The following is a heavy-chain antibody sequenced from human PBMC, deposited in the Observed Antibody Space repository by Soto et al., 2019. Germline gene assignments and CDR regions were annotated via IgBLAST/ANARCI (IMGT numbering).Heavy chain of an antibody. J-gene: IGHJ4*02. CDR1: GFTFSSYA. CDR2: ISGSGGGT. D-gene: IGHD4-17*01. Sequence: GGSLRLSCAASGFTFSSYAMSWVRQAPGKGLEWVSAISGSGGGTYYADSVKGRFTISRDNSKNTLYLQMNSLRAEDTAVYCCAKDPRANYGGNSWGFDYWGQGALVTVSS. CDR3: AKDPRANYGGNSWGFDY. V-gene: IGHV3-23*01.